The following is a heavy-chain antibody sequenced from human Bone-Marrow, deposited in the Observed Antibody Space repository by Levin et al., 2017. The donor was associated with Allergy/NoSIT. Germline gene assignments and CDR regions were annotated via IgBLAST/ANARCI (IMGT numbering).Heavy chain of an antibody. V-gene: IGHV3-23*01. CDR3: AKGRGSYCGGDCFSRLIDY. Sequence: GGSLRLSCTASGFIFGNYAMTWVRQAPGKGLEWVSVISGSGDYTVYADSVKGRFTTSRDNSKNTVYLQMNGLRAEDTALYYCAKGRGSYCGGDCFSRLIDYWGQGTLVTVSS. CDR1: GFIFGNYA. CDR2: ISGSGDYT. D-gene: IGHD2-21*02. J-gene: IGHJ4*02.